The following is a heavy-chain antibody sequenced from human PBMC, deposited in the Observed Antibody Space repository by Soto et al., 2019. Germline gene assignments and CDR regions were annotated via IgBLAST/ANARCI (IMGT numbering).Heavy chain of an antibody. CDR1: GYTFTSYG. CDR3: ARGFQMYYDILTGYYKGENWFDP. CDR2: ISAYNGNT. V-gene: IGHV1-18*04. Sequence: ASVKVSCKASGYTFTSYGISWVRQAPGQGLEWMEWISAYNGNTNYAQKLQGRVTMTTDTSTSTAYMELRSLRSDDTAVYYCARGFQMYYDILTGYYKGENWFDPWGQGTLVTVSS. D-gene: IGHD3-9*01. J-gene: IGHJ5*02.